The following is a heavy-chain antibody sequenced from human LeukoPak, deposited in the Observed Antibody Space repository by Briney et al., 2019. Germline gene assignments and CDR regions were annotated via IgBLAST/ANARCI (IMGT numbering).Heavy chain of an antibody. CDR2: IYPGDSDT. Sequence: GESLKISCKGSGYSFTSYWIGWVRQMPGKGLEWMGIIYPGDSDTRYSPSFQGQVTISADKSISTAYLQWSSLKASDTAMYYCARQVEDSSGYYYWSYWGQGTLVTVSS. J-gene: IGHJ4*02. D-gene: IGHD3-22*01. CDR1: GYSFTSYW. CDR3: ARQVEDSSGYYYWSY. V-gene: IGHV5-51*01.